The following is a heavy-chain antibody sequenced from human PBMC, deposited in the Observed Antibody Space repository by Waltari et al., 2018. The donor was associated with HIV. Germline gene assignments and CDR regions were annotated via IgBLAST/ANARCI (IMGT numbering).Heavy chain of an antibody. J-gene: IGHJ1*01. V-gene: IGHV1-24*01. CDR2: FDPKNGKP. D-gene: IGHD2-15*01. CDR3: VTLYKQSPLYSNF. CDR1: GYPLSALS. Sequence: QVHLIQSAFDMKRPGASVTIACKVSGYPLSALSMQWVRQVPGHRLEWMGGFDPKNGKPVYSQRFWGRVSLAEDTSEDTAYLELNRLTSDDTAVYYCVTLYKQSPLYSNFWGQGTLVTVSP.